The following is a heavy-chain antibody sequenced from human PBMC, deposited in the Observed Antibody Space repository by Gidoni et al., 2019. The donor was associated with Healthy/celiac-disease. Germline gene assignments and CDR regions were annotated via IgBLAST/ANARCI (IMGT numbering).Heavy chain of an antibody. CDR3: ARRSIVVPAAMRGGRFDP. D-gene: IGHD2-2*01. J-gene: IGHJ5*02. CDR1: GGSISSSSYY. CDR2: IYYSGST. Sequence: QLQLQESGPGLVTPSETLSLTCTVPGGSISSSSYYWGWIRQPPGKGLEWIGSIYYSGSTYYNPSLKSRVTISVDTSKNQFSLKLSSVTAADTAVYYCARRSIVVPAAMRGGRFDPWGQGTLVTVSS. V-gene: IGHV4-39*01.